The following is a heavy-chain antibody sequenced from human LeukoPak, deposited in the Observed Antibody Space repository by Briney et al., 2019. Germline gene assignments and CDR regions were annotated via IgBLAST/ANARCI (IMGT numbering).Heavy chain of an antibody. V-gene: IGHV5-51*01. J-gene: IGHJ4*02. CDR1: GYSLTSYW. Sequence: GESLKISCKGSGYSLTSYWIGWVRQMPGKGLEWMGIINPGDSDTRYSPSFQGQVTISADKSISTAYLQWSSLKASDTAMYYCARPYCSGGSCYSSLDYWGQGTLVTVSS. D-gene: IGHD2-15*01. CDR3: ARPYCSGGSCYSSLDY. CDR2: INPGDSDT.